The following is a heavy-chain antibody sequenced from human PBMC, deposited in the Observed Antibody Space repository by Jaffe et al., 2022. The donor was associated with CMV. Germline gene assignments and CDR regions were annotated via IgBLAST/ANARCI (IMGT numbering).Heavy chain of an antibody. CDR2: IYYSGST. V-gene: IGHV4-39*01. CDR3: ARRWSCSNGGCSYWYFDL. Sequence: QVQLQESGPGLVKPSETLSLICTVSGGSISSSQYYWGWIRQPPGKGLEWIGSIYYSGSTYYNPSLKSRVTISVDTSKNQFSLKLSSVTAADTAVYYCARRWSCSNGGCSYWYFDLWGRGTLVTVSS. CDR1: GGSISSSQYY. D-gene: IGHD2-8*01. J-gene: IGHJ2*01.